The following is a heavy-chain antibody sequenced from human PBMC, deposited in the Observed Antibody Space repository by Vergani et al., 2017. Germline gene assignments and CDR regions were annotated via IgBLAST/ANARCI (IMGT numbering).Heavy chain of an antibody. Sequence: EVQLVESGGGLVQPGGSLRLSCAASGFTFSSYSMNWVRQAPGKGMEWVSYISSSSSTIYYADSVKGRFTISRDNAKTSLYLQMNSLRAEDTAVYYCARSRRIRRDIAARHNWYFDLWGRGTLVTVSS. CDR1: GFTFSSYS. CDR3: ARSRRIRRDIAARHNWYFDL. J-gene: IGHJ2*01. V-gene: IGHV3-48*01. D-gene: IGHD6-6*01. CDR2: ISSSSSTI.